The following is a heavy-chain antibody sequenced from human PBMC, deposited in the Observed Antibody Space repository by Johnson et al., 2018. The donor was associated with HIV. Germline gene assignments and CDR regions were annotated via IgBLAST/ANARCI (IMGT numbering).Heavy chain of an antibody. CDR3: ANPPLWTGDQTAFDI. V-gene: IGHV3-33*06. D-gene: IGHD3/OR15-3a*01. J-gene: IGHJ3*02. CDR1: GFIFSSYG. Sequence: QVQLVESGGGVVQPGRSLRLSCAASGFIFSSYGMHWVRQAPGKGLEWVAVIWYDGSNKYYADSVKGRFTISRDNSKNTLYLQMNSLRAEDTAVYYCANPPLWTGDQTAFDIWGQGTMVTVAS. CDR2: IWYDGSNK.